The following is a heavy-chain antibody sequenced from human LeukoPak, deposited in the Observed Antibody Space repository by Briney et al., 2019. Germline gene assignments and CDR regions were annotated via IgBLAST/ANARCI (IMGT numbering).Heavy chain of an antibody. D-gene: IGHD3-22*01. J-gene: IGHJ5*02. CDR2: INPNSGGT. Sequence: ASVKVSCKASGYTFTGYYMHWVRQAPGQGLEWMGWINPNSGGTNYAQKFQGRVTMTRDTSISTAYMELSRLRSDGTAVYYCARAIIYDSSEFDPWGQGTLVTVSS. CDR1: GYTFTGYY. V-gene: IGHV1-2*02. CDR3: ARAIIYDSSEFDP.